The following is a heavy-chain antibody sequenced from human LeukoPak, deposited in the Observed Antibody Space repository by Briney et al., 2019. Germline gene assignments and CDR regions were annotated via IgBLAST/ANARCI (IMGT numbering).Heavy chain of an antibody. V-gene: IGHV4-31*03. Sequence: SETLSLTCTVSGGSMSSGGYYWSWIRQHPGKGLEWIGYIYYSGSTYYNPSLKSRVTISVDTSKNQFSLKLSSVTAADTAVYYCARVGTDYGASVNWFDPWGQGTLVTVSS. CDR3: ARVGTDYGASVNWFDP. CDR1: GGSMSSGGYY. D-gene: IGHD4/OR15-4a*01. J-gene: IGHJ5*02. CDR2: IYYSGST.